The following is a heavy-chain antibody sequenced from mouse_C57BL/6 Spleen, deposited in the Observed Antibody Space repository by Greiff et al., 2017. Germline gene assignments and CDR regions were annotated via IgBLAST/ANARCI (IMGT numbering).Heavy chain of an antibody. J-gene: IGHJ4*01. CDR2: ISDGGSYT. Sequence: EVMLVESGGGLVKPGGSLKLSCAASGFTFSSYAMSWVRQTPEKRLEWVATISDGGSYTYYPDNVKGRFTISRDNAKNNLYLQMSHLKSEDTAMYYCARGDLPSYAMDYWGQGTSVTVSS. V-gene: IGHV5-4*03. CDR1: GFTFSSYA. CDR3: ARGDLPSYAMDY. D-gene: IGHD2-1*01.